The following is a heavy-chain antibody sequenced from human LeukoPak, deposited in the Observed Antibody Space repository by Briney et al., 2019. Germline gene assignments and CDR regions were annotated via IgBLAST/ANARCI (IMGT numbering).Heavy chain of an antibody. CDR2: MSYSGST. J-gene: IGHJ4*02. CDR3: ARAPQWAAAGTFDY. D-gene: IGHD6-13*01. V-gene: IGHV4-59*01. CDR1: GDSMSSSY. Sequence: SETLSLTCTVSGDSMSSSYWCWIRQPPGKGLEWIADMSYSGSTNYNPSLKSRVTISADTSKKQSSLKVSSVTAADTAVYYCARAPQWAAAGTFDYWGQGTLVTVSS.